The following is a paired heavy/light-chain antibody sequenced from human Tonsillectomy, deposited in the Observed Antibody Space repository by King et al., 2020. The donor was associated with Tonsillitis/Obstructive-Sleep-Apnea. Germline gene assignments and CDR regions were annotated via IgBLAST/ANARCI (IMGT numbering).Heavy chain of an antibody. D-gene: IGHD3-10*01. CDR1: GGSISSSSYY. J-gene: IGHJ4*02. CDR3: ARINYFGSGSYYGPVDH. Sequence: QLQLQESGPGLVKPSETLFLTCTVSGGSISSSSYYWGWIRQPPGKGLEWIGSIYYSGSTHYNSSLKSRVTISVDTSKNQFSLKLSSVTAADTAVYYCARINYFGSGSYYGPVDHWGQGTLVTVSS. CDR2: IYYSGST. V-gene: IGHV4-39*01.
Light chain of an antibody. J-gene: IGKJ1*01. CDR3: QQYGSSPL. V-gene: IGKV3-20*01. CDR2: GAS. CDR1: QSVSSSY. Sequence: EIVLTQSPGTLSLSPGERATLSCRASQSVSSSYLAWYQQKPGQAPRLLIYGASSRATGIPDRFSGSGSGTDFTLTISRLEPEDFAMYYCQQYGSSPLFGQGTKVEIK.